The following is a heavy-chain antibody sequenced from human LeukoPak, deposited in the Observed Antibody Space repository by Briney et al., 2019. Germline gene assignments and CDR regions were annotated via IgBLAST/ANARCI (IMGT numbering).Heavy chain of an antibody. V-gene: IGHV1-8*01. J-gene: IGHJ5*02. CDR1: GYTFTNYD. CDR3: ARNQGYCSSTSCYMGWFDP. D-gene: IGHD2-2*02. Sequence: ASVKVSCKASGYTFTNYDINWVRQATGQGLEWMGWRNPNSGRTGFAQKFQGRLTMTADTSISTAYMELSSLTSDDTAVYYCARNQGYCSSTSCYMGWFDPWGQGTLVTVSS. CDR2: RNPNSGRT.